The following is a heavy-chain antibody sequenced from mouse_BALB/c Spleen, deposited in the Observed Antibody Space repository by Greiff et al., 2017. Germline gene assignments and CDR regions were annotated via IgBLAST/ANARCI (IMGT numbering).Heavy chain of an antibody. J-gene: IGHJ4*01. CDR2: ISNGGGST. V-gene: IGHV5-12-2*01. D-gene: IGHD2-14*01. Sequence: EVNVVESGGGLVQPGGSLKLSCAASGFTFSSYTMSWVRQTPEKRLEWVAYISNGGGSTYYPDTVKGRFTISRDNAKNTLYLQMSSLKSEDTAMYYCARRGGTYAMDYWGQGTSVTVSS. CDR1: GFTFSSYT. CDR3: ARRGGTYAMDY.